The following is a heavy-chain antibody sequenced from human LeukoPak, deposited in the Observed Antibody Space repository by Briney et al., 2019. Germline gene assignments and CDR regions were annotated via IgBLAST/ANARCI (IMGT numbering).Heavy chain of an antibody. CDR2: INHSGST. CDR1: GGSFSGYY. D-gene: IGHD6-13*01. Sequence: PSETLSLTCAAYGGSFSGYYWSWIRQPPGKGLEWIGEINHSGSTNYNPSLKSRVTISVDTSKNQFSLKLSSVTAADTAVYYCARGTGYSSSWYRWFDPWGQGTLVTVSS. J-gene: IGHJ5*02. CDR3: ARGTGYSSSWYRWFDP. V-gene: IGHV4-34*01.